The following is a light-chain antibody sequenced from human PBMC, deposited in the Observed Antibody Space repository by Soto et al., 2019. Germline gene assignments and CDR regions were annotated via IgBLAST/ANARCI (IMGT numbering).Light chain of an antibody. Sequence: DMVMTQSPYSLTVSLGGRSNIKXRSSQSVLYSTKSKNYLDWYEQRAVQPXRPLINGASTRASGVTERFSGSGYGTDFTITISRLEPEDFAVYECQQYGSSITFGQGTRLEIK. CDR3: QQYGSSIT. CDR1: QSVLYSTKSKNY. CDR2: GAS. J-gene: IGKJ5*01. V-gene: IGKV4-1*01.